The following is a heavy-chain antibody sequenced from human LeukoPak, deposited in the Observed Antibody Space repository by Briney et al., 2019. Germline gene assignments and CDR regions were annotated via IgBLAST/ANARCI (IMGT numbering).Heavy chain of an antibody. CDR1: GFTFDDYA. Sequence: PGRSLRLSCAASGFTFDDYAMHWVRQAPGKGLEWVSGISWNSGSIGYADSVKGRFTISRDNSENTLYLQMSSLRAEDTAVYYCAKGARYSSSETNFDYWGQGILVTVSS. V-gene: IGHV3-9*01. D-gene: IGHD6-13*01. J-gene: IGHJ4*02. CDR2: ISWNSGSI. CDR3: AKGARYSSSETNFDY.